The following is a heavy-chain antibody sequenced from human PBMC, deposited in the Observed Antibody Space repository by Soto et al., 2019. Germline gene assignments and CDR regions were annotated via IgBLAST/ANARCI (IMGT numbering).Heavy chain of an antibody. CDR3: AGLRIATNNYKWFDP. D-gene: IGHD2-21*01. V-gene: IGHV4-31*03. Sequence: SETLSLTCSVSGAALNSGNYYWSWIRQLPGKGLEWIGYIYVTGAADYNPSLRDRITISQDTSESQFSLNLRPVTAADTAVYYCAGLRIATNNYKWFDPWGQGTLVTVSS. CDR1: GAALNSGNYY. J-gene: IGHJ5*02. CDR2: IYVTGAA.